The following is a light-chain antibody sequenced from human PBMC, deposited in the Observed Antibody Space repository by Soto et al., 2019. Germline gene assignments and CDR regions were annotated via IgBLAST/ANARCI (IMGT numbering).Light chain of an antibody. V-gene: IGKV1-39*01. J-gene: IGKJ1*01. CDR1: LSISTY. Sequence: QMTQSPSSLSASVGDRVTITCRTSLSISTYLNWYQQKPGKAPKLLIYEASSLQSGVPSRFSGSGSGTDFTLTISSLQSEDFAVYYCQQYTNWPKTFGQGTKVEIK. CDR2: EAS. CDR3: QQYTNWPKT.